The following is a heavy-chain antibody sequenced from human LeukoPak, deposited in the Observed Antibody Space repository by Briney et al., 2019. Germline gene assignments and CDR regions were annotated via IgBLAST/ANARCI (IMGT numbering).Heavy chain of an antibody. V-gene: IGHV1-69*06. CDR2: IIPIFGTA. CDR3: ASLTYSSGWYAWGFDY. CDR1: GGTFSSYA. Sequence: SVKVSCKASGGTFSSYAISWVRQAPGQGLEWMGGIIPIFGTANYAQKFQGRVTITADKSTSTAYMELSSLRSEDTAVYYCASLTYSSGWYAWGFDYWGQGTLVTVSS. J-gene: IGHJ4*02. D-gene: IGHD6-19*01.